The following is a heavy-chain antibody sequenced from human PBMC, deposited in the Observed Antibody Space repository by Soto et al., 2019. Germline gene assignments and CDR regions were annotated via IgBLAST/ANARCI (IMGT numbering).Heavy chain of an antibody. CDR1: GGSISSSSYY. Sequence: QLQLQESGPGLVKPSETLSLTCTVSGGSISSSSYYWGWIRQPPGKGLEWIGSIYYSGSTYYNPSLKSRVTISVDTSKNQFSLKLSSVTAADTAVYYCARLLGYCSSTSCYGFDYWGQGTLVTVSS. D-gene: IGHD2-2*01. V-gene: IGHV4-39*01. CDR2: IYYSGST. CDR3: ARLLGYCSSTSCYGFDY. J-gene: IGHJ4*02.